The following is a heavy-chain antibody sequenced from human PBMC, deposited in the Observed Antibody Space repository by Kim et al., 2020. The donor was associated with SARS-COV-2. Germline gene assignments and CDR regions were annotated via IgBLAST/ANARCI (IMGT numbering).Heavy chain of an antibody. CDR2: ISYDGSKK. CDR3: ARDRNVFFSISDR. Sequence: GGSLRLSCAASGFTFTTYCFHWVRQAPGKGPEWVAVISYDGSKKYYADSVKGRFTISRDNSKDTLYLLMSSLRPEDTAVYYCARDRNVFFSISDRWGQGT. V-gene: IGHV3-30*03. CDR1: GFTFTTYC. J-gene: IGHJ4*02. D-gene: IGHD3-3*01.